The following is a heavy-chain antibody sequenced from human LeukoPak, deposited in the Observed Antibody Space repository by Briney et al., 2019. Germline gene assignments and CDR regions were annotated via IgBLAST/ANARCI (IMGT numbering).Heavy chain of an antibody. V-gene: IGHV3-21*01. J-gene: IGHJ3*02. CDR3: ARDQDDSSGYYYVGVGAFDI. D-gene: IGHD3-22*01. Sequence: GGSLRLSCAASGFTFSSYSMNWVRQAPGKGLEWVSCISSSSSYIYYADSVKGRFTISRDNAKNSLYLQMNSLRAEDTAVYYCARDQDDSSGYYYVGVGAFDIWGQGTMVTVSS. CDR2: ISSSSSYI. CDR1: GFTFSSYS.